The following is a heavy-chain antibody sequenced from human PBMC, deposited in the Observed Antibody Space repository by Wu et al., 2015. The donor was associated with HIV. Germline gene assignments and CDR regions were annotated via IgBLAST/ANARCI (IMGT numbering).Heavy chain of an antibody. CDR2: INPSGGST. Sequence: QVQLVQSGAEVKKPGASVRVSCKASGYTFTSYYMHWVRQAPGQGLEWMGIINPSGGSTSYAQKFQGRVTMTRDTSTSTVYMELSSLRSEDTAVYYCARAAQLVHRDYYHYMDVWGKGTTVTVSS. J-gene: IGHJ6*03. CDR1: GYTFTSYY. D-gene: IGHD6-6*01. V-gene: IGHV1-46*03. CDR3: ARAAQLVHRDYYHYMDV.